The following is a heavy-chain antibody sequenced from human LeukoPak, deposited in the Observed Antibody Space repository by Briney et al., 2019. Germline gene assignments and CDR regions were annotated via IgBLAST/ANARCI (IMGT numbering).Heavy chain of an antibody. V-gene: IGHV3-23*01. CDR2: ISGSGGRT. Sequence: GGPLRLSCAASGFTFSSYAMSWVRQAPGKGLEWVSGISGSGGRTYYADSVKGRFTISRDNSKNTLYLQMNSLRAEDTAVYYCAKDHVLIQMAGTDDAFDIWGQGTMVTVSS. J-gene: IGHJ3*02. D-gene: IGHD6-19*01. CDR1: GFTFSSYA. CDR3: AKDHVLIQMAGTDDAFDI.